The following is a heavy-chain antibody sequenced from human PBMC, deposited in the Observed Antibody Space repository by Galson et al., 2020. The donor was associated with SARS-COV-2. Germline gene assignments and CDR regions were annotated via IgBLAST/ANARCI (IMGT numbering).Heavy chain of an antibody. J-gene: IGHJ4*02. V-gene: IGHV2-5*02. CDR3: AHTRALSTCYYDSSGYYYEG. Sequence: KMSGPTLVKPTQTLTLTCTFSGFSLSTSGVGVGWIRQPPGKAMEWLAPIYWDDDKRYSPSLKSRPTITKDTSKNQVVLTMTNMGPADTATYYCAHTRALSTCYYDSSGYYYEGWGQGTLVTVSS. D-gene: IGHD3-22*01. CDR2: IYWDDDK. CDR1: GFSLSTSGVG.